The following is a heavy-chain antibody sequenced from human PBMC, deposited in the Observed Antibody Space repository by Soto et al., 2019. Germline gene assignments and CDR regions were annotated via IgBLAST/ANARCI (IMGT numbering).Heavy chain of an antibody. CDR1: GPTLTELS. D-gene: IGHD3-3*01. J-gene: IGHJ5*02. V-gene: IGHV1-24*01. Sequence: ASVKVSCKXSGPTLTELSMHWVRQAPGKGLERMGGSDPDDHETVYEQKFEGRVTMTEDTSTDTAYMELSSLRPDDTAVYYCATLRNDFWSGPTNWFDPWGQGTLVTVSS. CDR3: ATLRNDFWSGPTNWFDP. CDR2: SDPDDHET.